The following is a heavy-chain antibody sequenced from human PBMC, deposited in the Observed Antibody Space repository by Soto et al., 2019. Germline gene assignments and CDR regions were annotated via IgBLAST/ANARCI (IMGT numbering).Heavy chain of an antibody. CDR3: ARLPSAYYDFWSGYRDGMDV. D-gene: IGHD3-3*01. CDR2: LSRGGGTT. V-gene: IGHV3-23*01. CDR1: GFTFSSHG. J-gene: IGHJ6*02. Sequence: PGGSLRLSCAASGFTFSSHGMSWVRQAPGKGLEWIAGLSRGGGTTYYADSVKGRFTISRDNSKNTLYLQMNSLRAEDTAVYYCARLPSAYYDFWSGYRDGMDVWGQGTTVTVSS.